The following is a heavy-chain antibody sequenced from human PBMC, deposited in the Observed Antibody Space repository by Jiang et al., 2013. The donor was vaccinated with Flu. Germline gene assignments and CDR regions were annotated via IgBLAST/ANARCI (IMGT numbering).Heavy chain of an antibody. CDR1: GFTLRSYS. D-gene: IGHD6-19*01. CDR3: ARDGIAVAGNPRVTDTIDI. V-gene: IGHV3-21*01. CDR2: ISSGSSYI. J-gene: IGHJ3*02. Sequence: RLSCEVSGFTLRSYSMNWVRQAPGKGLEWVSSISSGSSYIYYGDSVKGRFTISRDNAKNSVYLQMNSLRAEDTAVYYCARDGIAVAGNPRVTDTIDIWGQGTMVTVSS.